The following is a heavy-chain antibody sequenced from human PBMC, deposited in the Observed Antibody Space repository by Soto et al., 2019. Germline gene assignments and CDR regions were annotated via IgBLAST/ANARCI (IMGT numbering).Heavy chain of an antibody. CDR1: GFTFSSYA. CDR3: AIVPWEIVLMVYYH. Sequence: GESLRLSCAASGFTFSSYAMSWVRQAPGKGLEWVSAISGSGGSTYYADSVKGRFTISRDNSKNTLYLQMNSLRAEDTAVYYCAIVPWEIVLMVYYHWGQGTLVTVSS. D-gene: IGHD2-8*01. J-gene: IGHJ4*02. CDR2: ISGSGGST. V-gene: IGHV3-23*01.